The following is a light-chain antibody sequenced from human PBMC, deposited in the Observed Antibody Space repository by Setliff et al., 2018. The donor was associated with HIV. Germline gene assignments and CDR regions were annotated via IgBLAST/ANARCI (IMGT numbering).Light chain of an antibody. J-gene: IGLJ1*01. V-gene: IGLV2-14*01. CDR2: EVS. CDR3: SSYTYISTPV. Sequence: QSVLAQPASVSGSPGQSITVSCTGTSSDVGAYNFVSWYQHHPGRAPKLMIYEVSNRPSGVSSRLSGSKSGNTASLTISGLQAEDEADYYCSSYTYISTPVFGSGTKVTV. CDR1: SSDVGAYNF.